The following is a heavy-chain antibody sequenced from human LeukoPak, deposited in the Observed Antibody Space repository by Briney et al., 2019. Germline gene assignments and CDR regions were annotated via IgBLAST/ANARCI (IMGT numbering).Heavy chain of an antibody. Sequence: PGGSLRLSCAASGFTFSSYEMNWVRQAPGKGLEWVSYISSSGSTIYYADSVKGRFTISRGNAKNSLYLQMNSLRAEDAAVYYCASTLNIVVVPAASYWGQGTLVTVSS. CDR2: ISSSGSTI. V-gene: IGHV3-48*03. D-gene: IGHD2-2*01. J-gene: IGHJ4*02. CDR3: ASTLNIVVVPAASY. CDR1: GFTFSSYE.